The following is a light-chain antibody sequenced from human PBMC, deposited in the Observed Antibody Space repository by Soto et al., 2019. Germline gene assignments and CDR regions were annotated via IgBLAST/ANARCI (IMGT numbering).Light chain of an antibody. CDR1: QSVSRR. CDR2: DAS. J-gene: IGKJ2*01. V-gene: IGKV1-5*01. CDR3: HTYNSYSRHT. Sequence: DIQMTQSPSTLSASVGDRITITCRASQSVSRRLAWYQQKPGKAPKLLIYDASSLESGVPSRFSGRGSGTEFTLTIRSLQPDDCATYYCHTYNSYSRHTFGQGTKLEIK.